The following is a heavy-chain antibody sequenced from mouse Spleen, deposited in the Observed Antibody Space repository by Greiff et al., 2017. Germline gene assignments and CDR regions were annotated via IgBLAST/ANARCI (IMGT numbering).Heavy chain of an antibody. D-gene: IGHD1-1*01. CDR2: ISSGGSYT. CDR3: ARQITALVGRFDS. J-gene: IGHJ2*01. Sequence: EVHLVESGGDLVKPGGSLKLSCAASGFTFSNYGMSWVRQSPDKRLEWVATISSGGSYTYYPDSVKGRFTISRDNAKNSLYLQMSSLKSEDTAMYYSARQITALVGRFDSWGEGTTLTVSS. CDR1: GFTFSNYG. V-gene: IGHV5-6*01.